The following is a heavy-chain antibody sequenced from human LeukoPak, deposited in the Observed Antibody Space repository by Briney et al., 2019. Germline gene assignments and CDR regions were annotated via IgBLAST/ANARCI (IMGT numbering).Heavy chain of an antibody. Sequence: GGSLRLSCAASNFIFSSYYMRWVRQAPGKGLEWVGFIRSKAYGGTTEYAASVKGRHTISRDDSKSIAYLQMNSLKIEDTGVYYCTRAPGVTARHLGDFYGMDVWGQGTTVTVSS. CDR3: TRAPGVTARHLGDFYGMDV. J-gene: IGHJ6*02. V-gene: IGHV3-49*04. D-gene: IGHD2-21*02. CDR2: IRSKAYGGTT. CDR1: NFIFSSYY.